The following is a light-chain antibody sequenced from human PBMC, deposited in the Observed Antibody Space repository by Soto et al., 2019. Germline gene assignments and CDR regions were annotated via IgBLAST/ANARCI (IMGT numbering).Light chain of an antibody. CDR2: LNSDGSH. CDR1: SGHSNYA. J-gene: IGLJ2*01. V-gene: IGLV4-69*01. CDR3: QTWGSDFSVV. Sequence: QLVLTQSPSASASLGASVKLTCTLSSGHSNYAIAWHQQQPEKGPRYLMKLNSDGSHNKGDGIPDRFSGSSSGAERYLTISSLHSEDEADCYCQTWGSDFSVVFGGGTKVTVL.